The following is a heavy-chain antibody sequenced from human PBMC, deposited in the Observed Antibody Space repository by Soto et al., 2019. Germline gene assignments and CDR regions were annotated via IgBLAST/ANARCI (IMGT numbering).Heavy chain of an antibody. Sequence: PSETLSLTCTVSGGSISSGGYYWSWIRQHPGKGLEWIGYIYYSGSTYYNPSLKSRVTISVDTSKNQFSLKLSSVTAADTAVYYCARGRGYSYGTRHGMDVWGQGTTVTVSS. CDR1: GGSISSGGYY. CDR2: IYYSGST. J-gene: IGHJ6*02. CDR3: ARGRGYSYGTRHGMDV. V-gene: IGHV4-31*03. D-gene: IGHD5-18*01.